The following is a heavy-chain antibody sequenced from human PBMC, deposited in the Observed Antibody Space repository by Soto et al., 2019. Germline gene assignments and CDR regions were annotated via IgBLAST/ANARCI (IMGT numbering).Heavy chain of an antibody. CDR1: GGTFSSYA. CDR2: IIPIFGTA. V-gene: IGHV1-69*01. CDR3: ARVRGPSIVGATLPWFDP. J-gene: IGHJ5*02. D-gene: IGHD1-26*01. Sequence: QVQLVQSGAEVKNPGSSVKISCKASGGTFSSYAISWVRQAPGQGLEWMGGIIPIFGTANYAQKFQGRVTITADEATSTAYMELSSLRSEDTAVYYCARVRGPSIVGATLPWFDPWGQGTLVTVSS.